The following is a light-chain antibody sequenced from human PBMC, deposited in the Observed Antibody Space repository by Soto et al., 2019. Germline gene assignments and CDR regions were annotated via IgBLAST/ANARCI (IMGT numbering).Light chain of an antibody. CDR3: QQYGPSPMYT. V-gene: IGKV3-11*01. CDR1: QSVSSY. Sequence: ETVLTQSPATLSLSPGERATLSCRASQSVSSYLAWYQQKPGQAPRLLIYDAANRATGIPARFSGSGSGTDFTLTIGSLEPEDSGVYYCQQYGPSPMYTFGQGTNLEIK. CDR2: DAA. J-gene: IGKJ2*01.